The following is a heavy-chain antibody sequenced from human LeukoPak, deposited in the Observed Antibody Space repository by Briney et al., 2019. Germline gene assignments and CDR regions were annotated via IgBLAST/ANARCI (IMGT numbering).Heavy chain of an antibody. Sequence: ASVKVSCKASGYTFTGYYIHWVRQAPGQGLEWMGIINPSGGSTSYAQKFQGRVTMTRDTSTSTVYMELSSLRSEDTAVYYCARRGLWTFLDPWGQGTLVTVSS. V-gene: IGHV1-46*01. J-gene: IGHJ5*02. D-gene: IGHD2/OR15-2a*01. CDR3: ARRGLWTFLDP. CDR1: GYTFTGYY. CDR2: INPSGGST.